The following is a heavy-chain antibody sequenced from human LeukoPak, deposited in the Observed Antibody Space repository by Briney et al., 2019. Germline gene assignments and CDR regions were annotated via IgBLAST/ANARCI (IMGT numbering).Heavy chain of an antibody. Sequence: GGSLRLSCAASGFTFSSYSMNWVRQAPGKGLEWVSYISSSSSTIYYADSVKGRFTISRDNAKNSLYLQMNSLRAEDTAVYYCARSLVAGRFDYWGQGTLVTVSS. CDR2: ISSSSSTI. V-gene: IGHV3-48*04. J-gene: IGHJ4*02. D-gene: IGHD6-19*01. CDR1: GFTFSSYS. CDR3: ARSLVAGRFDY.